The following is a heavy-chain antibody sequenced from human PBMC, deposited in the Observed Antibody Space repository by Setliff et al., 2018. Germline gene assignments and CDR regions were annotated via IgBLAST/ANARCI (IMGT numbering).Heavy chain of an antibody. V-gene: IGHV4-39*01. CDR3: ARLGSARYDSSGYYPDNWFDP. D-gene: IGHD3-22*01. J-gene: IGHJ5*02. CDR1: GGTISSSSYY. CDR2: IYYSGST. Sequence: PSETLFLTCTVSGGTISSSSYYWGWIRQPPGKGLEWIGSIYYSGSTYYNPSLKSRVTISVDTSKNQFSLKLSSVTAADTAVYYCARLGSARYDSSGYYPDNWFDPWGQGTLVTVSS.